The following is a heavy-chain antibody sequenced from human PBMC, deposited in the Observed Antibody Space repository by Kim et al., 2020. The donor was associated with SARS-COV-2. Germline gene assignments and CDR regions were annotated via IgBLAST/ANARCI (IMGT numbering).Heavy chain of an antibody. J-gene: IGHJ4*02. CDR3: AKGLTNPGGSYYDS. CDR2: LGNTGIAT. V-gene: IGHV3-23*01. Sequence: GSLRLSCAASGFPFGTFAMHWVRQAPGKGLEWVSTLGNTGIATYYADSVKGRFAISQDTSKNTLYLQMNSLRVDDTALYYCAKGLTNPGGSYYDSWGRGTLVTVSS. D-gene: IGHD1-26*01. CDR1: GFPFGTFA.